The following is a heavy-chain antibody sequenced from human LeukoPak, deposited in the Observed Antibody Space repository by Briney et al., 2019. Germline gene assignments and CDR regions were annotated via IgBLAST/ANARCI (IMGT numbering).Heavy chain of an antibody. Sequence: GGSLRLSCAASGFTFSSYWMSWVRQAPGKGLEWVANITEDGSEKYYVDSVKGRFTISRDNAKNSLYLQMNSLRAEDTAVYYCARDRWGYSYGGDWGQGTLVTVSS. J-gene: IGHJ4*02. CDR1: GFTFSSYW. CDR2: ITEDGSEK. CDR3: ARDRWGYSYGGD. V-gene: IGHV3-7*01. D-gene: IGHD5-18*01.